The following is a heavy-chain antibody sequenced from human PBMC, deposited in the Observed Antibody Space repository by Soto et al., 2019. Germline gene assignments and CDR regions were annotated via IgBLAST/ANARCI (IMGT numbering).Heavy chain of an antibody. CDR2: IYYSGST. CDR3: ARRYYGSGRCYYYGMDV. D-gene: IGHD3-10*01. Sequence: SETLSLTCTVSGGSISSSSYYWGWIRQPPGKGLEWIGSIYYSGSTYYNPSLKSRVTISVDTSKNQFSLKLSSVTAADTAVYYCARRYYGSGRCYYYGMDVWGQGTTVTVSS. CDR1: GGSISSSSYY. V-gene: IGHV4-39*01. J-gene: IGHJ6*02.